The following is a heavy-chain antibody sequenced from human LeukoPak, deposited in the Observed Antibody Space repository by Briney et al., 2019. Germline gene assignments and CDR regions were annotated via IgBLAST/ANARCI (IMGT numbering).Heavy chain of an antibody. Sequence: SETLSLTCTVSGGSISSSSYYWGWIRQPPGKGLEWIGSIYYSGSTYYNPSLKSRVTISVDTSKNQFSLKLSSVTAADTAVYYCAGGAKSGSSRYYYYMDVWGKGTTVTVSS. CDR1: GGSISSSSYY. V-gene: IGHV4-39*07. J-gene: IGHJ6*03. D-gene: IGHD6-6*01. CDR2: IYYSGST. CDR3: AGGAKSGSSRYYYYMDV.